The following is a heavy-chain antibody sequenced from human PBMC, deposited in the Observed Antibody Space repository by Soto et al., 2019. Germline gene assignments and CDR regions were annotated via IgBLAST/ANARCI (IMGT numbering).Heavy chain of an antibody. J-gene: IGHJ4*02. CDR1: GFTFSSYS. CDR2: ISSSSTYI. D-gene: IGHD4-17*01. CDR3: ALTTVTALPPDY. Sequence: EVQLVESGGGLVKPGGSLRLSCTASGFTFSSYSMNWIRQDPGKGLEWVSCISSSSTYIYYADSVKGRFTVSRDNGKNSLYLQMNSLRAEDTAVYYCALTTVTALPPDYWGQGTLVTVSS. V-gene: IGHV3-21*01.